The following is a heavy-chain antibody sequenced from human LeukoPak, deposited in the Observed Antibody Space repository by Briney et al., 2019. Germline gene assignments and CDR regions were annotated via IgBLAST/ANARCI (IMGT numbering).Heavy chain of an antibody. V-gene: IGHV3-30*18. CDR2: ISYDGSNK. J-gene: IGHJ4*02. CDR1: GLTFSSYG. CDR3: AKSRYYYGSGSSDY. Sequence: PGRSLRLSCAASGLTFSSYGMHWVRQAPGKGLEWVAVISYDGSNKYYADSVKGRFTISRDNSKNTLYLQMNSLRAEDTAVYYCAKSRYYYGSGSSDYWGQGTLVTVSS. D-gene: IGHD3-10*01.